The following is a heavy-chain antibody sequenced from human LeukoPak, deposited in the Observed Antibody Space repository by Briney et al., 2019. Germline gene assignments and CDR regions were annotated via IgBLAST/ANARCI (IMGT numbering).Heavy chain of an antibody. D-gene: IGHD6-19*01. Sequence: GESLKISCKGSGYSFTSYWIGWVRQMPGKGLEWMGIIYPGDSDTRYSPSFQGQVTISADKSISTAYMQWSSLKASDTAMYYCARRSSGPGGVKYFQHWGQGTLVTVSS. CDR2: IYPGDSDT. J-gene: IGHJ1*01. CDR3: ARRSSGPGGVKYFQH. V-gene: IGHV5-51*01. CDR1: GYSFTSYW.